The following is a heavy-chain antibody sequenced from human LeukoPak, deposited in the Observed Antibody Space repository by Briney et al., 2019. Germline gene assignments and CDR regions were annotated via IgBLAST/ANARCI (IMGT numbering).Heavy chain of an antibody. CDR1: GGSISNTIYY. CDR2: GYYSGST. J-gene: IGHJ4*02. V-gene: IGHV4-39*01. CDR3: ARQSGPYASRWFDY. Sequence: SETLSLTCTVSGGSISNTIYYWGWIRQPPGKGLEWIGSGYYSGSTYYNPSLETRVTISVDTSRNQFSLKLSSVTAADTALYYCARQSGPYASRWFDYWGQGSLVTVSS. D-gene: IGHD6-13*01.